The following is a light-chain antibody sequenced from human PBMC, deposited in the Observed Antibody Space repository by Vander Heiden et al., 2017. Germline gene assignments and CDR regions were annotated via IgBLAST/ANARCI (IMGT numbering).Light chain of an antibody. J-gene: IGLJ3*02. V-gene: IGLV1-40*01. Sequence: QSVLTQPPSVSGAPGQRVTSSGTGSRSTIRATYHLHWYQQPPGTAPKLLVHGNNNRPSGVPDRFSGSKSGTSAALAITGLQAEDEADYYCQSDDSSRSGWVFGGGTKLTVL. CDR1: RSTIRATYH. CDR3: QSDDSSRSGWV. CDR2: GNN.